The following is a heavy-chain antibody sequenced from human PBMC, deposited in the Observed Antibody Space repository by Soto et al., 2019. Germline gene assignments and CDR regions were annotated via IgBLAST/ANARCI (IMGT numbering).Heavy chain of an antibody. D-gene: IGHD2-15*01. CDR3: ARVSLRTRGAFDI. Sequence: SVKVSCTASGGTFSSYAISWVLQAPGQGLEWMGGIIPIFGTANYAQKFQGRVTITADESTSTAYMELSSLRSEDTAVYYCARVSLRTRGAFDIWGQGTMVTVSS. CDR2: IIPIFGTA. J-gene: IGHJ3*02. V-gene: IGHV1-69*13. CDR1: GGTFSSYA.